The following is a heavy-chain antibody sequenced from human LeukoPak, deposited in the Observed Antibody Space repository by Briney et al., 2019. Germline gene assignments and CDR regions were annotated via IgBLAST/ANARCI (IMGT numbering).Heavy chain of an antibody. CDR3: ARLTSPYGGYGLDY. CDR2: IYPGDSDT. V-gene: IGHV5-51*01. J-gene: IGHJ4*02. D-gene: IGHD5-12*01. CDR1: GYTFTTYW. Sequence: GESLKISCKGSGYTFTTYWIAWVRQMPGKGLEWMGIIYPGDSDTRYNPSFQGQVTISVDKSINTAYLQWSSLKASDTAMYYCARLTSPYGGYGLDYWGQGTLVTVSS.